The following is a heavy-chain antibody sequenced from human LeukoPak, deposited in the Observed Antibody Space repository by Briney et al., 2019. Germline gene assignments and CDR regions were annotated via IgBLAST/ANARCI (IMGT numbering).Heavy chain of an antibody. D-gene: IGHD6-13*01. CDR3: ARPYSSSWSYYYYYYGMDV. Sequence: PGGSLRLSCAASGFTFSSYAMSWVRQAPGKGLEWVSAISGSGGSTYYADSVKGRFTISRDNAKNSLYLQMNSLRAEDTAVYYCARPYSSSWSYYYYYYGMDVWGQGTTVTVSS. CDR1: GFTFSSYA. CDR2: ISGSGGST. V-gene: IGHV3-23*01. J-gene: IGHJ6*02.